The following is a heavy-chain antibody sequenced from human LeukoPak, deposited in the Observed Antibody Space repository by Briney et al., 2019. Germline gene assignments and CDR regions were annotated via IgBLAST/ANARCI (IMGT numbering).Heavy chain of an antibody. CDR1: GGSISSYY. CDR2: IYTSGST. Sequence: PSETLSLTCTVSGGSISSYYWSWIRQPAGKGLEWIGRIYTSGSTNYNPSLKSRVTMSVDTSKNQFSLKLSSVTAADTAVYYCTRDESGTRRGWFEYWGQGTLVTVSS. V-gene: IGHV4-4*07. CDR3: TRDESGTRRGWFEY. J-gene: IGHJ5*01.